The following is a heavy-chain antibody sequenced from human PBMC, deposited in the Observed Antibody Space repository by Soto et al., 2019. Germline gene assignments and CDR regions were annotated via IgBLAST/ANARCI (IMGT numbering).Heavy chain of an antibody. CDR2: ISYDGSDK. CDR3: AKALGELSPESYDY. Sequence: QVQLVESGGGVVQPGRSLRLSCAASGFTFSSYAMHWVRQAPGKGLEWVAVISYDGSDKYYADSVKGRFTISRDNSKNPLNLQMISLRADDTAVYYCAKALGELSPESYDYWGQGTLITVSS. D-gene: IGHD3-16*02. V-gene: IGHV3-30*18. CDR1: GFTFSSYA. J-gene: IGHJ4*02.